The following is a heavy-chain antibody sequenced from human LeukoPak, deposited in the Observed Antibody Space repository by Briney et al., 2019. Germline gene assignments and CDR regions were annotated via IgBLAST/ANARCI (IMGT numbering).Heavy chain of an antibody. CDR2: MNPNSGNT. CDR3: ARIRDGYTEGAFDI. J-gene: IGHJ3*02. CDR1: GYTFTSYD. D-gene: IGHD5-24*01. Sequence: ASVKVSCKASGYTFTSYDINWVRQATGQGLEWMGWMNPNSGNTGYAQKFQGRVTMTRNTSISTAYMELSSLRSEDTAVYYCARIRDGYTEGAFDIWGQGTMVTVSS. V-gene: IGHV1-8*01.